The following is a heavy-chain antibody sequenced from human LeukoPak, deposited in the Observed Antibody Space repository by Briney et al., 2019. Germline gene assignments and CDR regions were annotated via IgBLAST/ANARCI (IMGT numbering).Heavy chain of an antibody. CDR3: AREGIVGATTV. CDR2: IYYSGST. J-gene: IGHJ4*02. CDR1: GGSISSYY. D-gene: IGHD1-26*01. V-gene: IGHV4-59*01. Sequence: SSETLSLTCTVSGGSISSYYWSWIRQPPGKGLEGIGYIYYSGSTNYNPSLKSRVTISVDTSKNQFSLKLSSVTAADTAVYYCAREGIVGATTVWGQGTLVTVSS.